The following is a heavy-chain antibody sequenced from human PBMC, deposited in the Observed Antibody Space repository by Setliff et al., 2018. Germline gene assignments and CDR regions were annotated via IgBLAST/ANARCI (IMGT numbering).Heavy chain of an antibody. J-gene: IGHJ4*02. CDR1: GDPFTDYY. Sequence: ETLSLTCAVYGDPFTDYYWSWVRQAPGKGLEWVSTIYSGDRSTFYTDSVKGRFIIFRDGSKNTLYLQMDSLRGEDTAVYYCAKPRLELRWGFEYWGQGTPVTVSS. CDR2: IYSGDRST. V-gene: IGHV3-23*03. D-gene: IGHD1-7*01. CDR3: AKPRLELRWGFEY.